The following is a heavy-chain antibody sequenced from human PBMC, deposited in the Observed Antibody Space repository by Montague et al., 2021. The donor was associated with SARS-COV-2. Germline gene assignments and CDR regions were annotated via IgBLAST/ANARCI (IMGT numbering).Heavy chain of an antibody. V-gene: IGHV3-23*01. CDR1: GFTFSRYT. CDR2: ISGGGDRK. CDR3: AKFSRDSSGVA. Sequence: SLRLSFAASGFTFSRYTISWVRQAPGKGLEWVSGISGGGDRKYYADSVKGRLTISRDNSKNTVYVQMNSLRAEDTAVYYCAKFSRDSSGVAWGQGTLVTVPS. D-gene: IGHD3-22*01. J-gene: IGHJ5*02.